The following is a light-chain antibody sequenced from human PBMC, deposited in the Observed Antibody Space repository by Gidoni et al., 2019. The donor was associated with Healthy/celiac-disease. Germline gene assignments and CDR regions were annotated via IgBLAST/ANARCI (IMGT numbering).Light chain of an antibody. J-gene: IGLJ2*01. CDR2: EVS. CDR3: SSYTSSSTLV. CDR1: SRDVGGYNY. Sequence: QSALTQPASVSGSPGQSITISCTGTSRDVGGYNYVSWYQQHPGKAPKLMIYEVSNRPSGVSNRFSGSKSGNTASLTISGLQAEDEADYYCSSYTSSSTLVFGGGTKLPVL. V-gene: IGLV2-14*01.